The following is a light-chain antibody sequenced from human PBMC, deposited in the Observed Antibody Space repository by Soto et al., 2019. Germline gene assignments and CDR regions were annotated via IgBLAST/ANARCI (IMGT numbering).Light chain of an antibody. V-gene: IGKV3-15*01. Sequence: EIVMTQSPATLSVSPGERATLSCRASQSVSSNLAWYQQKPGQAPRLLIYGASTRATGIPARFSGSGSGTEFTLTISRLQSEDFAVYYCQQYNNFTWTFGQGTKVEIK. CDR3: QQYNNFTWT. CDR2: GAS. CDR1: QSVSSN. J-gene: IGKJ1*01.